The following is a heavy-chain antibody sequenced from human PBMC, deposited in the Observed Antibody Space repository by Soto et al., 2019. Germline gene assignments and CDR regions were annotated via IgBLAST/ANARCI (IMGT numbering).Heavy chain of an antibody. CDR1: GFTFSTYA. J-gene: IGHJ4*02. CDR3: AKHITEPGTRQFDY. V-gene: IGHV3-23*01. D-gene: IGHD1-1*01. CDR2: ISGRSDNI. Sequence: EVQLLESGGGSVQPGGSLRLSCAASGFTFSTYAMTWVRQAPGKGLEWVSAISGRSDNIIYADSVKGRFTISRDNSKNTLYLLMNSLRAEDTAVYYCAKHITEPGTRQFDYWGQGALVTVSS.